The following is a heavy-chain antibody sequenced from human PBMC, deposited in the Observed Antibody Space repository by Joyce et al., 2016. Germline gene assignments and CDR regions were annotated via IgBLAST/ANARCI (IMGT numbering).Heavy chain of an antibody. CDR3: ARDIAGSMNWFDP. J-gene: IGHJ5*02. Sequence: QVQLVESGGGVVQPGRSLRLSCAASGFTLSIHGMHWVRQAPGKGREWVAVIWHDGSKEYYADSVKGRFTISRVNSKNILYLLMNSLRADDTAVYYCARDIAGSMNWFDPWGQGTLVTVSS. D-gene: IGHD2-15*01. CDR1: GFTLSIHG. CDR2: IWHDGSKE. V-gene: IGHV3-33*01.